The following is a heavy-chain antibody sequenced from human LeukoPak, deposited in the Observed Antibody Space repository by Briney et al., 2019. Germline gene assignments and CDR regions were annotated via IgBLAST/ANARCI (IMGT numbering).Heavy chain of an antibody. V-gene: IGHV3-30*01. D-gene: IGHD1-7*01. CDR3: ARASGTPAYYYYMDV. CDR1: GFTFSSYA. CDR2: ISYDGSNK. Sequence: PGGSLRLSCAASGFTFSSYAMHWVRQAPGKGLEWVAVISYDGSNKYYADSVKGRFTISRDNSKNTLYLQMNSLRAEDTAVYYCARASGTPAYYYYMDVWGEGTTVTVSS. J-gene: IGHJ6*03.